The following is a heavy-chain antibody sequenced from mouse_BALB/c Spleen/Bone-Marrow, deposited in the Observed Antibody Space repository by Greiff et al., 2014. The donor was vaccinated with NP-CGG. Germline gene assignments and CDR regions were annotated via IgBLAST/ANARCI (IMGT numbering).Heavy chain of an antibody. Sequence: VQLQQSGAELAKPGASVKMSCKASGYTFTSYWMHWVKQRPGQGLEWIGYINPSTGYTEYNQKFKDKATLTADKSSSTAYMQLSSLTSEDSAVFYCARPATMIFAYWGQGTLVTVSA. J-gene: IGHJ3*01. CDR3: ARPATMIFAY. V-gene: IGHV1-7*01. CDR1: GYTFTSYW. CDR2: INPSTGYT. D-gene: IGHD2-4*01.